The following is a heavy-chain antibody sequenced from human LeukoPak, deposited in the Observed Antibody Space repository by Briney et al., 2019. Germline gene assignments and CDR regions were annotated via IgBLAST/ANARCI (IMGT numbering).Heavy chain of an antibody. D-gene: IGHD4-17*01. CDR2: VRTRGDPT. CDR3: VRDVDYAFDY. CDR1: GFRFDSYP. J-gene: IGHJ4*02. V-gene: IGHV3-48*01. Sequence: GGSLRLSCAASGFRFDSYPMNWVRQPPGKGMEWLSNVRTRGDPTSYADSVRGRFTISRDNAKKSLFLQTNSLRVEDTAVYFCVRDVDYAFDYWGQGVLVIVSS.